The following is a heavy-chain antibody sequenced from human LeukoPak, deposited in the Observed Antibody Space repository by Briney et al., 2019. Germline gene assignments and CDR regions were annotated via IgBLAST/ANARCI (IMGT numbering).Heavy chain of an antibody. CDR1: GFTFNSYS. Sequence: GGSLRLSCAASGFTFNSYSMNWVRQAPGKGLEFVSYISSSSSAIYYADSVKGRFTISRDNAKNSLYLQMNSLRAEDTAVYYCARSAYYFDXWGQGTLVTV. J-gene: IGHJ4*02. CDR3: ARSAYYFDX. CDR2: ISSSSSAI. V-gene: IGHV3-48*01.